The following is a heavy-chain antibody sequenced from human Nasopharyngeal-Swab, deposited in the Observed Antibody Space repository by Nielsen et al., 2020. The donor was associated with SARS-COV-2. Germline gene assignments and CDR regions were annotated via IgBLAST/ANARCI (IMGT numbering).Heavy chain of an antibody. CDR2: INHSGST. Sequence: SETLSLTCAVYGGSFSGYYWSWIRQPPGKGLEWIGEINHSGSTNYNPSLKSRVTISVDTSKYQFSLKLSSVTAADTAVYYCARGSLFLDYWGQGTLVTVSS. V-gene: IGHV4-34*01. J-gene: IGHJ4*02. CDR1: GGSFSGYY. CDR3: ARGSLFLDY. D-gene: IGHD2-21*01.